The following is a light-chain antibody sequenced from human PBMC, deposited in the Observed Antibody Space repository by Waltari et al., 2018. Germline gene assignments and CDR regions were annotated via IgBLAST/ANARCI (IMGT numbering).Light chain of an antibody. V-gene: IGKV1-5*03. Sequence: DIQMTQSTSTLSAFVGVRVTITCRASQRISSWLAWYQQKPGKAPKLLIYKASSLESGVPSRFSGSGSGTEFTLTISSLQPDDFATYYCQQYNSYSVTFGQGTKLEIK. CDR2: KAS. CDR1: QRISSW. CDR3: QQYNSYSVT. J-gene: IGKJ2*01.